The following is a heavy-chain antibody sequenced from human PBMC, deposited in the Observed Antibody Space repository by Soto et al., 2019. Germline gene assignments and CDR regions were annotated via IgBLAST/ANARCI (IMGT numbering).Heavy chain of an antibody. V-gene: IGHV1-46*01. CDR2: INPSGGST. CDR3: AGVGDDSSGYYYEEAFDI. J-gene: IGHJ3*02. D-gene: IGHD3-22*01. Sequence: QVQLVQSGAEVKKPGASVKVSCKASGYTFTSYYMHWVRQAPGQGLEWMGIINPSGGSTSYAQKFQGRVTMTRDTSTSTVYMELSSLRSEDTAVYYCAGVGDDSSGYYYEEAFDIWGQGTMVTVSS. CDR1: GYTFTSYY.